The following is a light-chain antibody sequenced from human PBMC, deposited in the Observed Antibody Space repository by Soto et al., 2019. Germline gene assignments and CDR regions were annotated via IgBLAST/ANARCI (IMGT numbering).Light chain of an antibody. CDR2: KAS. CDR1: QSISSW. V-gene: IGKV1-5*03. CDR3: QQYTSYWT. J-gene: IGKJ1*01. Sequence: IQMTQSPSTLSASVGDRVTITCRASQSISSWLAWYQQKPGTAPQLLIYKASSLETGAPSRFIGSGSGTEFTLTISSLQPDDFATYYCQQYTSYWTFGQGTKV.